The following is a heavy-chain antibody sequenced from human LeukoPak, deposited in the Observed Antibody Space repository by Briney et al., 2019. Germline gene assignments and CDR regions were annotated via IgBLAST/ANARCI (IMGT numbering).Heavy chain of an antibody. J-gene: IGHJ4*02. V-gene: IGHV1-46*01. CDR3: AKRFGHHTY. Sequence: ASVKVSCKASGYTFTSYYMHWVRQAPGQGLEWMGIINPSGGSTSYAQKFQGRVTMTRDTSTSTVYMELNSLRAEDTAVYYCAKRFGHHTYWGQGTLVTVSS. CDR2: INPSGGST. D-gene: IGHD3-16*01. CDR1: GYTFTSYY.